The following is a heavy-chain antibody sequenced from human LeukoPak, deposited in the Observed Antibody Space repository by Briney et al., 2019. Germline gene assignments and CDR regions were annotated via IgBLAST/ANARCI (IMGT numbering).Heavy chain of an antibody. D-gene: IGHD3-22*01. CDR1: GFTFSSYA. CDR3: AKTGNYYDSGHLDY. Sequence: QPGGSLRLSCAASGFTFSSYAMSWVRQAPGKGLEWVSAISGSGGSTYYADSVKGRFTISRDNSKNTLYLQMNSLRAEDTAVYYCAKTGNYYDSGHLDYWGQGTLVTVSS. J-gene: IGHJ4*02. CDR2: ISGSGGST. V-gene: IGHV3-23*01.